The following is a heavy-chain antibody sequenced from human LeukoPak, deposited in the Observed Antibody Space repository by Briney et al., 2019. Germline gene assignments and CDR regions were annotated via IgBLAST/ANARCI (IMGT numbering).Heavy chain of an antibody. CDR3: AKGAVPAAMVPHYFDY. CDR1: GFTFSSYA. J-gene: IGHJ4*02. CDR2: ISGSGGST. V-gene: IGHV3-23*01. D-gene: IGHD2-2*01. Sequence: PGGSLRLSCAASGFTFSSYAMSWVRQAPGKGLEWVSAISGSGGSTYYADSVKGRFAISRDNSKNTLYLQMNSLRAEDTAVYYCAKGAVPAAMVPHYFDYWGQGTLVTVSS.